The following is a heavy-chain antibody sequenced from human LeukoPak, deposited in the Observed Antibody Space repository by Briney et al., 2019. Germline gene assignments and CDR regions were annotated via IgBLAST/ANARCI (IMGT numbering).Heavy chain of an antibody. V-gene: IGHV3-21*01. J-gene: IGHJ5*02. D-gene: IGHD4/OR15-4a*01. CDR2: ISSSSSYI. Sequence: GGSLRLSCAASGFTFSSYSMNWVRQAPGKGLEWVSSISSSSSYIYYADSVKGRFTISRDNAKNSLYLQMSSLRAEDTAVYYCARDARANYVGNWFDPWGQGTLVTVSS. CDR1: GFTFSSYS. CDR3: ARDARANYVGNWFDP.